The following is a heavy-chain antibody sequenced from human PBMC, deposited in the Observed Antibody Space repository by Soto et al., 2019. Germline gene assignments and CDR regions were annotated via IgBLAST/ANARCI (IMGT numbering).Heavy chain of an antibody. CDR1: GFTFSSYG. D-gene: IGHD1-26*01. V-gene: IGHV3-30*18. J-gene: IGHJ4*02. CDR2: ISYDGSNK. CDR3: AKDPLVGAITYYFDY. Sequence: VGSLRLSCAASGFTFSSYGMHWVRQAPGKGLEWVAVISYDGSNKYYADSVKGRFTISRDNSKNTLYLQMNSLRAEDTAVYYCAKDPLVGAITYYFDYWGQGTLVTVSS.